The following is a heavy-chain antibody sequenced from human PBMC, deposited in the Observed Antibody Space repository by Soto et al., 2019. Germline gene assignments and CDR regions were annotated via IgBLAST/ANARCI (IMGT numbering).Heavy chain of an antibody. CDR1: GFTFSSYA. Sequence: EVQLLASGGGWLQPGGSLRLSCAASGFTFSSYAMNWVRQAPGKGLEWVSGITGSGAGSYYSDSVKGRFTISRDNSPNTLYLQMNSLRAEDTAVYYCANAYSNSWPNDWFDPWGQGTLVTVSS. D-gene: IGHD6-13*01. V-gene: IGHV3-23*01. J-gene: IGHJ5*02. CDR2: ITGSGAGS. CDR3: ANAYSNSWPNDWFDP.